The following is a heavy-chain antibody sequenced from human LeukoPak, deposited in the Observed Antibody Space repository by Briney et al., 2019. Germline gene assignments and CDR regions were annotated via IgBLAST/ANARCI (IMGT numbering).Heavy chain of an antibody. V-gene: IGHV4-39*01. J-gene: IGHJ4*02. CDR3: ASYVTGTMLDY. D-gene: IGHD1-20*01. Sequence: PSETLSLTCSVSGGSISSTSDYWGWIRQPPGKGLEWIGSIYYSGSTYYNPSLKSRVTISGDTSKNQFSLKVSSVTAADTAVYYCASYVTGTMLDYWGPGTLVTVSS. CDR1: GGSISSTSDY. CDR2: IYYSGST.